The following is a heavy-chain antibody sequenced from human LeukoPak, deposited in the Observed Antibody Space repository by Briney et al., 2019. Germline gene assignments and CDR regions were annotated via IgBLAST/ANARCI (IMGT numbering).Heavy chain of an antibody. Sequence: GGSLRLSCAASGFTFSSYGMHWVRQAPGKGLEWVAGISYDGSNTYYADSVKGRFTISRDNSKNTVYLQMNSLRAEDTAVYYCAREDSYGFGIDYWGQGTLVTVSS. CDR2: ISYDGSNT. J-gene: IGHJ4*02. CDR3: AREDSYGFGIDY. CDR1: GFTFSSYG. V-gene: IGHV3-30*03. D-gene: IGHD5-18*01.